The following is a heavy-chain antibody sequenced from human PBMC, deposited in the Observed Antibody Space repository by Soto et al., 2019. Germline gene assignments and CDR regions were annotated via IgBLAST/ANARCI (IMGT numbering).Heavy chain of an antibody. CDR2: ISYDGSNK. CDR3: ASPGVARDWFGP. V-gene: IGHV3-30-3*01. D-gene: IGHD2-15*01. Sequence: QVQLVESGGGVVQPGRSLRLSCAASGFTFSSYAMHWVRQAPGKGLEWVAVISYDGSNKYYADSVKGRFTIYRDNSKNTLYLQMNSLRAEDTAVYYCASPGVARDWFGPWGQGNLVTVSS. J-gene: IGHJ5*02. CDR1: GFTFSSYA.